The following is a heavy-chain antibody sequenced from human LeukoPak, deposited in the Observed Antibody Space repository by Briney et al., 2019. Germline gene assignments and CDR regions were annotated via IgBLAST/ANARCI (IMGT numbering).Heavy chain of an antibody. D-gene: IGHD3-10*01. CDR1: GFTFNSYA. Sequence: GRSLRLSCAASGFTFNSYAMNWVRQAPGKGLEWVSAISGSGGSTFYADSVKGRFTISRDNSKNTLYLQMNNLRAEDTAIYYCAKDLLRSGRTHFDYWGQGTLVTVSS. J-gene: IGHJ4*02. CDR2: ISGSGGST. V-gene: IGHV3-23*01. CDR3: AKDLLRSGRTHFDY.